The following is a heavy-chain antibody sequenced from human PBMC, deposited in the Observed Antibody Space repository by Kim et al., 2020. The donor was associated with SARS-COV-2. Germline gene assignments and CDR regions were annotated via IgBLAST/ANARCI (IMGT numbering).Heavy chain of an antibody. D-gene: IGHD3-10*01. V-gene: IGHV1-46*01. Sequence: QKFQGRVTMTRDTSTSTVYMELSSLRSEDTAVYYCASSWFGSTREGMDVWGQGTTVTVSS. J-gene: IGHJ6*02. CDR3: ASSWFGSTREGMDV.